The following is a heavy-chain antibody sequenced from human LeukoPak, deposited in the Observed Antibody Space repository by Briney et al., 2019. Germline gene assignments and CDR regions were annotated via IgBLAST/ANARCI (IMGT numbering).Heavy chain of an antibody. CDR3: ARDQPNPPYYYDSSGSTPHFHY. CDR1: GGTFSSYA. D-gene: IGHD3-22*01. CDR2: IIPIFGTA. J-gene: IGHJ4*02. Sequence: SVKVSCKASGGTFSSYAISWVRQAPGQGLEWMGGIIPIFGTANYAQKFQGRVTITADESTSTAYMELSSLRSDDTAVYYCARDQPNPPYYYDSSGSTPHFHYWGQGTLVTVSS. V-gene: IGHV1-69*13.